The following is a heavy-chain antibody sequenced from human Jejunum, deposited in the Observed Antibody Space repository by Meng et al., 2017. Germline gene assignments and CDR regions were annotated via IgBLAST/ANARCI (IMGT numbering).Heavy chain of an antibody. Sequence: GESLKISCATSGFAFSTYWMTWVRQAPGKGLEWVSNIRHDGSEKYYVDSVKGRFTISRDNTKNTLYLKMSSLRVDDTAVYYCARVSSDWKDRWGQGTLVTVSS. J-gene: IGHJ5*02. CDR2: IRHDGSEK. CDR3: ARVSSDWKDR. V-gene: IGHV3-7*01. CDR1: GFAFSTYW. D-gene: IGHD6-19*01.